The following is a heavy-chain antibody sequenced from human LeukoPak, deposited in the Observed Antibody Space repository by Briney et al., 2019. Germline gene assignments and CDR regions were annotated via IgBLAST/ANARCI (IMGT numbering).Heavy chain of an antibody. Sequence: SETLSLTCTVSGGSISSGTNYWGWIRQPPGKGLECIGTIYYSGSTSYNPSLKSRVTISVDTSKNQFSLKLTSVTAADTAVYYCAGTSRLRRFDPWGQGTLVTVSS. V-gene: IGHV4-39*01. J-gene: IGHJ5*02. CDR3: AGTSRLRRFDP. CDR2: IYYSGST. CDR1: GGSISSGTNY.